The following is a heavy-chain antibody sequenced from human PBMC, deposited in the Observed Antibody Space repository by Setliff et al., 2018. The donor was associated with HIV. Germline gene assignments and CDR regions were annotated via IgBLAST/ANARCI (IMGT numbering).Heavy chain of an antibody. CDR3: AREGQWLDMGDAFDI. CDR2: INAGNGNT. J-gene: IGHJ3*02. Sequence: ASVKVSCKASGYTFTSYGINWVRQAPGQGLEWMGWINAGNGNTKYSQKFQGRVTITRDTSASTAYMELSSLRSEDTAVCYCAREGQWLDMGDAFDIWGQGTMVTVSS. D-gene: IGHD6-19*01. V-gene: IGHV1-3*01. CDR1: GYTFTSYG.